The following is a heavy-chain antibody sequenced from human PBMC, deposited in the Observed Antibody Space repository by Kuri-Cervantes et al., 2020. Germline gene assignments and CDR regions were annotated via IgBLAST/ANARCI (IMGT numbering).Heavy chain of an antibody. V-gene: IGHV3-30-3*01. CDR2: ISYDGSNK. CDR1: GFTFSSYA. Sequence: GGSLRLSCAASGFTFSSYAMHWVRQAPGKGLEWVAVISYDGSNKYYADSVKGRFTISRDNSKNTLYLQMNSLRAEDTALYYCARSPNDYGDYYYYYGMDIWGQGTTVTVSS. D-gene: IGHD4-17*01. J-gene: IGHJ6*02. CDR3: ARSPNDYGDYYYYYGMDI.